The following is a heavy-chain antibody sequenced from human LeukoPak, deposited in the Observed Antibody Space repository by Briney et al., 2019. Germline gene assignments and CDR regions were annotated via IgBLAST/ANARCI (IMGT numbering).Heavy chain of an antibody. J-gene: IGHJ4*02. V-gene: IGHV3-30*18. CDR1: EFTFSTYG. D-gene: IGHD6-13*01. CDR3: AKDRYSGLNTIDY. Sequence: PGRSLRLSCAASEFTFSTYGMHGVRQAPGKGLEWVAVISYDGSDKFYADSGKGRFTISRDKSKSTLYLQMNSLRAEDTAVYYCAKDRYSGLNTIDYWGQGTLVTVSS. CDR2: ISYDGSDK.